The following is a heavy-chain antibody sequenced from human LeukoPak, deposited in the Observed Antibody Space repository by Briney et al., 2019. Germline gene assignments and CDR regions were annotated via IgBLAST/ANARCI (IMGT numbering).Heavy chain of an antibody. J-gene: IGHJ4*02. V-gene: IGHV3-74*03. CDR2: IKKDGFFS. Sequence: GGSLRLSRTASGFPFRVRWMHWVRQAPGKGLVWISLIKKDGFFSTYADSVKGRFTISRDDAKNTLYLQMDSLRADDTAVYYCARSTAGLDYWGQGTLVIVSS. D-gene: IGHD1-1*01. CDR3: ARSTAGLDY. CDR1: GFPFRVRW.